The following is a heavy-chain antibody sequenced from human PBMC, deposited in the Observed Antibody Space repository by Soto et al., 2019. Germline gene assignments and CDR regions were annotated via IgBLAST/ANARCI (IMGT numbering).Heavy chain of an antibody. V-gene: IGHV3-23*01. Sequence: EVQLLDSGGALVQPGGSLRLSCQASGFTSGTSALTWVRQAPGQGLEWVSGISATGSTTYYSDSVKGRFTISRDNTKNTAFLQMDSLRAEDTALYYCAKWVPGTPNWCDPWGQGTLVTVSS. CDR1: GFTSGTSA. J-gene: IGHJ5*02. CDR3: AKWVPGTPNWCDP. CDR2: ISATGSTT. D-gene: IGHD2-15*01.